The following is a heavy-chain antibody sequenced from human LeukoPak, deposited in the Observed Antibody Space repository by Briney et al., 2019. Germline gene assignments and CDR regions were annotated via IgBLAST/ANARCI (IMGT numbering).Heavy chain of an antibody. CDR3: ASSREATSNWFVY. J-gene: IGHJ5*01. CDR1: GFTVSSSY. D-gene: IGHD2-2*01. CDR2: IYSGGNT. V-gene: IGHV3-66*01. Sequence: GGSLRLSCAASGFTVSSSYMTWVRQAPGKGLEWVSIIYSGGNTYYADSVQGRFTISRDNSKNTLYPQMNSLRAEDTAVYHCASSREATSNWFVYWGQGTLVTVSS.